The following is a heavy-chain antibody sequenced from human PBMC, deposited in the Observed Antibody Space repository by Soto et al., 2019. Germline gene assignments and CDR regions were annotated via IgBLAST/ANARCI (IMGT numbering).Heavy chain of an antibody. J-gene: IGHJ4*02. V-gene: IGHV3-23*01. CDR2: ISVSGDNT. CDR1: GFTFSTYT. Sequence: GGSLRLSCAASGFTFSTYTMSWVRQAPGKGLEWVSAISVSGDNTYYADSVKGRFTVSRDHSKNTLYLLMNSLRAEDTALYYCVKDRSTSDWYGYFDYWGLGTLVTVSS. D-gene: IGHD6-19*01. CDR3: VKDRSTSDWYGYFDY.